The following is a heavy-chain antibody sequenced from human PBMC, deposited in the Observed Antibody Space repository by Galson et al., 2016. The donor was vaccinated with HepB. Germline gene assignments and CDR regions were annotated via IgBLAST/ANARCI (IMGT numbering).Heavy chain of an antibody. CDR1: GFSLSTSGVG. J-gene: IGHJ1*01. V-gene: IGHV2-5*02. CDR2: VYWDNDK. Sequence: PALVKPTQTLTLTCTFSGFSLSTSGVGVGWIRQPPGKALEWLALVYWDNDKRYRPSLRSRLTITKETSKNQVVLTMTNMDPVDTGTYYCAHRPEDRGGSPSHDNNMTDQTHAVRRITTLDHVDAGTYYWAHRPEERGGGPCDLGARGTLLTVPS. CDR3: AHRPEDRGGSPSHDNNMTDQTHAVRRITTLDHVDAGTYYWAHRPEERGGGPCDL. D-gene: IGHD2-15*01.